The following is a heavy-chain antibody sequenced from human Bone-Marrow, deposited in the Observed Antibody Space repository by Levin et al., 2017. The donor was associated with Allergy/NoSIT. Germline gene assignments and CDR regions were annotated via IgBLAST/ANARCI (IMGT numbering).Heavy chain of an antibody. D-gene: IGHD6-6*01. V-gene: IGHV3-30*04. J-gene: IGHJ6*02. CDR2: ISYDGSNK. CDR3: ARDRPLYSSSYYYYGMDV. Sequence: GGSLRLSCAASGFTFSSYAMHWVRQAPGKGLEWVAVISYDGSNKYYADSVKGRFTISRDNSKNTLYLQMNSLRAEDTAVYYCARDRPLYSSSYYYYGMDVWGQGTTVTVSS. CDR1: GFTFSSYA.